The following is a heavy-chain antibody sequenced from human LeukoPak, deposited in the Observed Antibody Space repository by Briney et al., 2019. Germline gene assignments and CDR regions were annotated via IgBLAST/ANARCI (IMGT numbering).Heavy chain of an antibody. J-gene: IGHJ4*02. V-gene: IGHV3-30-3*01. CDR3: TRDFRIVVTDY. D-gene: IGHD1-26*01. CDR1: GFTFTNYA. Sequence: GSLRLSCAASGFTFTNYALHWVRQAPGKGLEWVAVMSYGGANEYYADSVKGRFTISRDDSKNTLYLQMNSLRTEDTAIYYCTRDFRIVVTDYWGQGTLVTVSS. CDR2: MSYGGANE.